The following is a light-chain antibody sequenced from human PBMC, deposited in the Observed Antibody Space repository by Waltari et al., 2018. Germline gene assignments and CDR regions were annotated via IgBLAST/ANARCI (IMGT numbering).Light chain of an antibody. CDR2: DTF. CDR3: QQRLNWPPVT. CDR1: QSVYRY. V-gene: IGKV3-11*01. Sequence: EVVLTQSPATLSLSPGERATLPCRASQSVYRYLAWYKQKPGQAPRLLIYDTFFRATGIPARFSGSGSGTDFTLTISSLEPEDFAVYYCQQRLNWPPVTFGQGTRLEIK. J-gene: IGKJ5*01.